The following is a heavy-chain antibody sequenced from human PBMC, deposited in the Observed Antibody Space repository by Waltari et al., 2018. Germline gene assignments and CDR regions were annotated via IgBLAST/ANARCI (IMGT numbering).Heavy chain of an antibody. CDR3: CAGRWLQLLDY. J-gene: IGHJ4*02. V-gene: IGHV3-21*01. CDR2: SRSIGRYM. CDR1: GFTFSSYT. Sequence: EVQLVESGGGLVKPGGSLRLSCAASGFTFSSYTMNWVRQAPGKGLEWVSASRSIGRYMYYEDSVKGRFTISRDNVKNSLYMQMNSLRAEDTAVYYCCAGRWLQLLDYWGQGTLVTVSS. D-gene: IGHD5-12*01.